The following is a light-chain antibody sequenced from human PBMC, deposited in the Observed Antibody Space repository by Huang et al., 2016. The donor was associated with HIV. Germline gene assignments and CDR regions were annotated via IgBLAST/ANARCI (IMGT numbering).Light chain of an antibody. CDR3: QQSYSTPWT. J-gene: IGKJ1*01. Sequence: DIQMTQSPSSLSASVGDRVTITYRASQSISSYLNWYKQKPGKAPKLRIYAASSLQSGVPSRFSGSGSGTDFTLTISSLQPEDFATYYCQQSYSTPWTFGQGTKVEIK. V-gene: IGKV1-39*01. CDR1: QSISSY. CDR2: AAS.